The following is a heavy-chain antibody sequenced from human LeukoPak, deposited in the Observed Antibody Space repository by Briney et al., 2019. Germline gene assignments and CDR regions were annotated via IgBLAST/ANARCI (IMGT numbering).Heavy chain of an antibody. V-gene: IGHV4-59*01. CDR2: IYYSGST. D-gene: IGHD5-18*01. CDR1: GGSISSYY. Sequence: PSETLSLTCTVSGGSISSYYWGWIRQPPGKGLEWIGYIYYSGSTNYNPSLKSRVTISVDTSKNQFSLKLSSVTAADTAVYYCARLRGYSYGREYFQHWGQGTLVTVSS. J-gene: IGHJ1*01. CDR3: ARLRGYSYGREYFQH.